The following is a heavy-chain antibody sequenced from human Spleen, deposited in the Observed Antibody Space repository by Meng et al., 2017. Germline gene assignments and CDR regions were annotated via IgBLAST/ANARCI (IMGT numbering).Heavy chain of an antibody. J-gene: IGHJ4*02. CDR3: ARGPTTMAHDFDY. D-gene: IGHD4-11*01. V-gene: IGHV4-34*01. CDR2: INHSGST. Sequence: VQLSQWCAAMLKPSETLSLTCVVSGGSFIDYYWSWIRQPPGKGLEWIGEINHSGSTNYNPSLESRATISVDTSQNNLSLKLSSVTAADSAVYYCARGPTTMAHDFDYWGQGTLVTVSS. CDR1: GGSFIDYY.